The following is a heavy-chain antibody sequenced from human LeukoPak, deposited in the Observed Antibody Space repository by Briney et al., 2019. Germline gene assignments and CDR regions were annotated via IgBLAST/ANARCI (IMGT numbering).Heavy chain of an antibody. CDR2: INPNSGGT. J-gene: IGHJ4*02. CDR1: GYTFTSYD. Sequence: ASVKVSCKASGYTFTSYDINWVRQATGQGLEWMGWINPNSGGTNYAQKFQGWVTMTRDTSISTAYMELSRLRSDDTAVYYCARGGALDYYGSGRGGFDYWGQGTLVTVSS. D-gene: IGHD3-10*01. CDR3: ARGGALDYYGSGRGGFDY. V-gene: IGHV1-2*04.